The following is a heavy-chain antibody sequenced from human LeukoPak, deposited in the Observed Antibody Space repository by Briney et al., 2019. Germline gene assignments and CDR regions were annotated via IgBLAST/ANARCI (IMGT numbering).Heavy chain of an antibody. CDR2: IYYDGST. CDR1: GFIVSSNY. V-gene: IGHV3-53*01. Sequence: LSGGSLRLSCAASGFIVSSNYINWVRQAPGKGLEWVSVIYYDGSTYYADSVKGRFTISRDNSKNTVYLQMNSLRAEDTAVYYCAADSDSGFDPWGQGTLVTVSS. CDR3: AADSDSGFDP. J-gene: IGHJ5*02. D-gene: IGHD1-14*01.